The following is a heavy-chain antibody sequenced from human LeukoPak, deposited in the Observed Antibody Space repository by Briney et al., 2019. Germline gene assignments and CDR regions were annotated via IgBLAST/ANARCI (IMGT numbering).Heavy chain of an antibody. Sequence: GGSLRLSCAASGFTFSSYAMSWVRQAPGKGLEWVSAISGSGGSTYYADSVKGRFTISRDNAKNSLYLQMNSLRAEDTAVYYCARDSGLRYYDFWSGYHDAFDIWGQGTMVTVSS. J-gene: IGHJ3*02. D-gene: IGHD3-3*01. V-gene: IGHV3-23*01. CDR1: GFTFSSYA. CDR3: ARDSGLRYYDFWSGYHDAFDI. CDR2: ISGSGGST.